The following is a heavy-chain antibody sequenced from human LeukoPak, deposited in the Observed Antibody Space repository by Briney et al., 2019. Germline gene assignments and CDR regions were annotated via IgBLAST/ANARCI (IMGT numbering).Heavy chain of an antibody. CDR3: ARARSSYGYGDAFDI. CDR2: ISYDGSSK. D-gene: IGHD5-18*01. J-gene: IGHJ3*02. CDR1: GFTFGTYA. Sequence: PGGSLRLSCAASGFTFGTYAMHWVRQAPGKGLEWVAAISYDGSSKYYADSVKGRFTISRDNSKNTLYLQMNSLRAEDTAVYYCARARSSYGYGDAFDIWGQGTMVTVSS. V-gene: IGHV3-30*04.